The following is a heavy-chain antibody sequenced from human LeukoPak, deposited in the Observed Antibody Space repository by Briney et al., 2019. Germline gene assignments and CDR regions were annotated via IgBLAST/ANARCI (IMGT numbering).Heavy chain of an antibody. V-gene: IGHV4-59*08. CDR3: ARGIMTIFGVVIDSYYYYYMDV. CDR1: GGSISSYY. D-gene: IGHD3-3*01. CDR2: IYYSGST. Sequence: PSETLSLTCTVSGGSISSYYWSWIRQPPGKGLEWIGYIYYSGSTNYNPSLKSRVTISVDTSKNQFSLKLSSVTAADTAVYYCARGIMTIFGVVIDSYYYYYMDVWGKGTTVTVSS. J-gene: IGHJ6*03.